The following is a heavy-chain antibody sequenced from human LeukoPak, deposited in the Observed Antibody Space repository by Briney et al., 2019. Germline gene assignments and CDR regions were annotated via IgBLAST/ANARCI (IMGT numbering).Heavy chain of an antibody. CDR3: ARSHDYTNYVSP. D-gene: IGHD4-11*01. CDR2: INPNGGET. V-gene: IGHV1-2*02. CDR1: GFTFICYY. Sequence: GASVKVSCKASGFTFICYYIHWVRRAPGQGLEWMGWINPNGGETHYAQKFQGRVTLTTDTSLSTAYLGLSSLISDDTAVYYCARSHDYTNYVSPWGQGTLVTVSS. J-gene: IGHJ5*02.